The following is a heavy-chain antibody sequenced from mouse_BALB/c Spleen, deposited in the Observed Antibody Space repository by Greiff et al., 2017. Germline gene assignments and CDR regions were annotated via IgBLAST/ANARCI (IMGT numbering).Heavy chain of an antibody. CDR3: ARGGFGYGSTFDY. CDR1: GYTFTDYN. CDR2: IYPYNGGT. J-gene: IGHJ2*01. Sequence: VQLKESGPELVKPGASVKISCKASGYTFTDYNMHWVKQSHGKSLEWIGYIYPYNGGTGYNQKFKSKATLTVDNSSSTAYMELRSLTSEDSAVYYCARGGFGYGSTFDYWGQGTTLTVSA. V-gene: IGHV1S29*02. D-gene: IGHD1-1*01.